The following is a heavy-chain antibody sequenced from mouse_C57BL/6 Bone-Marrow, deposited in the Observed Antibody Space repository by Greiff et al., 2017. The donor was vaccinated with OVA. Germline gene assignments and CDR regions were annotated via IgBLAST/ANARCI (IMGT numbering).Heavy chain of an antibody. D-gene: IGHD2-4*01. V-gene: IGHV1-82*01. CDR3: AGGLGAWFAY. J-gene: IGHJ3*01. Sequence: VQLQQSGPELVKPGASAKISCKASGYAFSSSWMNWVKQRPGKGLEWIGRIYPGDGDTNYNGKFKGKATLTADKSSSTAYMQLSSLTSEDSAVYFCAGGLGAWFAYWGQGTLVTVSA. CDR1: GYAFSSSW. CDR2: IYPGDGDT.